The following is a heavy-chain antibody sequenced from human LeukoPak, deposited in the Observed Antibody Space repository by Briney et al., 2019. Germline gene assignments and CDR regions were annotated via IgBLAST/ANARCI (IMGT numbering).Heavy chain of an antibody. V-gene: IGHV1-69*06. CDR2: IIPIFGTA. D-gene: IGHD3-10*01. CDR3: ARESITMVRGGIDY. CDR1: GGTFSSYA. Sequence: GASVKVSCKASGGTFSSYAISWVRQAPGQGLEWMGGIIPIFGTANYAQKFQGRVTITADKSTSTAYMELSSLRSDDTAVYYCARESITMVRGGIDYWGQGTLVTVSS. J-gene: IGHJ4*02.